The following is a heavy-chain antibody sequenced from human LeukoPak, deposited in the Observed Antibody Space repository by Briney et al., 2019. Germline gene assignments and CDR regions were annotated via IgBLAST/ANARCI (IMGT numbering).Heavy chain of an antibody. CDR2: IYYSGST. CDR3: ATVGSSTTAGALDI. V-gene: IGHV4-59*01. CDR1: GGSISSYY. J-gene: IGHJ3*02. D-gene: IGHD2-2*01. Sequence: PSETLSLTCTVSGGSISSYYWSWIRQPPGKGLEWIGYIYYSGSTNYNPSLKSRVTISVDTSKNQFSLKLSSVTAADTAVYYCATVGSSTTAGALDIWGQGTMVTVSS.